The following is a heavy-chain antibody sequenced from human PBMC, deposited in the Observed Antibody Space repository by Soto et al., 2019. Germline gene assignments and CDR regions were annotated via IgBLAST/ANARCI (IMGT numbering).Heavy chain of an antibody. CDR2: IIPIFGTA. Sequence: QVQLVQSGAEVKKPGSSVKVSCKASGGTFSSYAISWVRQAPGQGLEWMGGIIPIFGTAKYAQKFQGRVTITADESTNTAYMELSGLRPEDTALYYCVSGRRGIMYFYYGMDVWGPGTTVIVSS. CDR3: VSGRRGIMYFYYGMDV. CDR1: GGTFSSYA. J-gene: IGHJ6*02. V-gene: IGHV1-69*01.